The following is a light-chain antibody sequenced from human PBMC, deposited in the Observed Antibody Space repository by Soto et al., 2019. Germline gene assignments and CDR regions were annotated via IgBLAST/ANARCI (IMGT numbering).Light chain of an antibody. CDR3: QQSYSTPPIT. CDR2: TTS. J-gene: IGKJ5*01. CDR1: QSISSF. V-gene: IGKV1-39*01. Sequence: DIQMTQSPSSLSASVGDRVTITCRTSQSISSFLNWYQHKPGNAPKLLIYTTSTLRSGVPSRFXGSGSVTHFTLTIPNVQPEDFATYYCQQSYSTPPITFGQGTRLDIK.